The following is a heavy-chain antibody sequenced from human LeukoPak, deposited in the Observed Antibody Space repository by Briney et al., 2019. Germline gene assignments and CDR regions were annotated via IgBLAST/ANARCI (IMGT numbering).Heavy chain of an antibody. V-gene: IGHV1-8*01. D-gene: IGHD1-1*01. CDR1: GYTFTSYD. Sequence: GASVKVSCKASGYTFTSYDINWVRQATGQGLEWMGWMNPNSGNTGYAPKFQARVTITRNTSISTAYMEPSSLRSEDTAVSYCAREGTFDYWGQGTLVTVPS. CDR2: MNPNSGNT. CDR3: AREGTFDY. J-gene: IGHJ4*02.